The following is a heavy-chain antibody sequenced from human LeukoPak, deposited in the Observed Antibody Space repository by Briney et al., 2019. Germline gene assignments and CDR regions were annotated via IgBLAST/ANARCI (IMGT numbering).Heavy chain of an antibody. J-gene: IGHJ6*03. V-gene: IGHV4-38-2*02. CDR1: GYSISSGFY. CDR2: IYASGST. D-gene: IGHD4-11*01. Sequence: SETLSLTCTVSGYSISSGFYWGWIRQPPGKGLGWIATIYASGSTYYNPSLKSRVTISVDTSNNQFSLRLSSVTAADTAVYYCARQEGYTLTTTYYYYYMDVWGKGTTVTVSS. CDR3: ARQEGYTLTTTYYYYYMDV.